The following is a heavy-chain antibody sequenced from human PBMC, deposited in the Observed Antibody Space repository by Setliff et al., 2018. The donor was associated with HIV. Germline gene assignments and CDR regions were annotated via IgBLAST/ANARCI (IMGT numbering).Heavy chain of an antibody. CDR1: GASISSRSYF. CDR3: ARRGEDATIY. Sequence: SETLSLTCSVSGASISSRSYFWGWIRQPPGKGLEWIGTMYYSGTTYYNPSLKSRVTISADTSKNQYSLKMTSVTAADTAVYYCARRGEDATIYWGRGTLVTVSS. J-gene: IGHJ4*02. V-gene: IGHV4-39*01. D-gene: IGHD3-3*01. CDR2: MYYSGTT.